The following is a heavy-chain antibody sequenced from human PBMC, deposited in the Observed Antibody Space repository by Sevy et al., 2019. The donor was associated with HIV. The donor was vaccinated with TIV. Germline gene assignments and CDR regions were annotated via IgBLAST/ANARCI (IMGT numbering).Heavy chain of an antibody. D-gene: IGHD5-12*01. CDR3: ARARCQDGYKRAGWFDP. J-gene: IGHJ5*02. CDR1: GGSISSYY. Sequence: SETLSLTCTVSGGSISSYYWSWIRQPPGKGLEWIGYIYYSGSTNYNPSLKSRVTISVDTSKNQFSLRLSSVTAADTAVYDWARARCQDGYKRAGWFDPWGQGTLVTVSS. CDR2: IYYSGST. V-gene: IGHV4-59*13.